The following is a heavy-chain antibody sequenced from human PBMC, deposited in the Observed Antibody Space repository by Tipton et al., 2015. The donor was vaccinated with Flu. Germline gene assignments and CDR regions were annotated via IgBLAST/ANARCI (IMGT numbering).Heavy chain of an antibody. CDR3: ARSEVAAVKTSFDH. D-gene: IGHD6-13*01. CDR1: GHTFPSYW. Sequence: QLVQSGAEVKKPGESLKISCKDSGHTFPSYWIGWVRQMPGKGLEWMGIIYPGDSDTRYSPSFQGQVTISADKSTSTAFLHWSSLKASDTAMYYCARSEVAAVKTSFDHWGQGTLVTVSS. CDR2: IYPGDSDT. J-gene: IGHJ4*02. V-gene: IGHV5-51*01.